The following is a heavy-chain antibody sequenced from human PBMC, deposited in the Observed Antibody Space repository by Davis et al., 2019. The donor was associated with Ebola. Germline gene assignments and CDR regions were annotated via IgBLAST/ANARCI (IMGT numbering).Heavy chain of an antibody. CDR1: GFSFSTYA. V-gene: IGHV3-23*01. Sequence: GESLKISCAASGFSFSTYAMSWVRQAPGKGLEWVSTRGSSGTPYYADSVKGRFTISRDNAKNSLYLQMNSLRAEDTAVYYCARDLSWYHAFDIWGQGTMVTVSS. D-gene: IGHD6-13*01. J-gene: IGHJ3*02. CDR2: RGSSGTP. CDR3: ARDLSWYHAFDI.